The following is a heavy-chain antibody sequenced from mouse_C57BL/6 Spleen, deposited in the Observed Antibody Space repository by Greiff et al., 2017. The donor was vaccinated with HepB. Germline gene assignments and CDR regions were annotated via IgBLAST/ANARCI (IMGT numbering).Heavy chain of an antibody. CDR3: ARWDYGKAYYYAMDY. CDR2: IYPRSGNT. J-gene: IGHJ4*01. CDR1: GYTFTSYG. Sequence: QVQLKQSGAELARPGASVKLSCKASGYTFTSYGISWVKQRTGQGLEWIGEIYPRSGNTYYNEKFKGKATLTADKSSSTAYMELRSLTSEDSAVYFCARWDYGKAYYYAMDYWGQGTSVTVSS. V-gene: IGHV1-81*01. D-gene: IGHD2-1*01.